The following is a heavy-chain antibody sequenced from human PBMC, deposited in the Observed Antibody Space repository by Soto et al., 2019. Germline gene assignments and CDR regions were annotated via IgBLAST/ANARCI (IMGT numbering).Heavy chain of an antibody. CDR3: AKFTWSGGYPFYEW. CDR2: IGPDGAT. V-gene: IGHV3-23*01. J-gene: IGHJ4*02. Sequence: PGGSLRLSCAVSGFTFNNYGVSWFRQAPGKGLQWVSHIGPDGATYYADSVRGRFTISRDISKNTLHLQMNSLRAEDTALYYWAKFTWSGGYPFYEWWGQGALVNVAS. D-gene: IGHD3-10*01. CDR1: GFTFNNYG.